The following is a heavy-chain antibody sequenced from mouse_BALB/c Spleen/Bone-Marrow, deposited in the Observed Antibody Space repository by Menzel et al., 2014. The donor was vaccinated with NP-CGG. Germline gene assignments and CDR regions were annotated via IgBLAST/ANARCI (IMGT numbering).Heavy chain of an antibody. CDR1: GFTFSSYA. CDR3: ARDSSGYFDY. J-gene: IGHJ2*01. Sequence: EVQRVESGGGLVKPGGSLKLSCAASGFTFSSYAMSWVRQSPEKRLEWVAEISSGGSYTYYPDTVTGQFTISRDNAKNTLYLEMSSLRSEDTAMYYCARDSSGYFDYWGQGTTLTVSS. D-gene: IGHD3-1*01. CDR2: ISSGGSYT. V-gene: IGHV5-9-4*01.